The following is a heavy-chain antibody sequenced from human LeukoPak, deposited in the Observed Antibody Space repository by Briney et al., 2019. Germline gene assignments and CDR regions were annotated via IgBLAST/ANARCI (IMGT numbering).Heavy chain of an antibody. CDR2: IYYSGST. Sequence: SETLSLTYTVSGGSISSSSYYWGWIRQPPGKGLEWIGSIYYSGSTYYNPSLKSRVTISVDTSKNQFSLKLSSVTAADTAVYYCATQGSSWYEKWFDPWGQGTLVTVSS. V-gene: IGHV4-39*01. D-gene: IGHD6-13*01. CDR3: ATQGSSWYEKWFDP. CDR1: GGSISSSSYY. J-gene: IGHJ5*02.